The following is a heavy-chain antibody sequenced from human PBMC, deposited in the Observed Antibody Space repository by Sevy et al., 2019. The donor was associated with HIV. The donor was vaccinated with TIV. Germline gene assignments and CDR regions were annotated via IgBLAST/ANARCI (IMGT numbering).Heavy chain of an antibody. CDR2: INPNSGGT. V-gene: IGHV1-2*02. J-gene: IGHJ6*01. CDR1: GYTFTGYY. CDR3: AIIGYCSSTSCSPYYYYGMDV. Sequence: ASVKVSCKASGYTFTGYYMHWVRQAPGQGLEWMGWINPNSGGTNYAQKFQGRVTMTRDTSISKAYMEQSRLRSDDTAVYYCAIIGYCSSTSCSPYYYYGMDVWGQGTTVTVS. D-gene: IGHD2-2*01.